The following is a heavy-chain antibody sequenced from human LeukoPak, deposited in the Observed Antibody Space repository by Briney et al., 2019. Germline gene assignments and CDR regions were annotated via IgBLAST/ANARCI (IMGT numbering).Heavy chain of an antibody. Sequence: ASVKVSCKASGYTFTSNYIHWVRQAPGRGLEWMGMIYPRDGSTSYAQKFQGRVTVTRDTSTSTVYMELSSLRSEDTAVYYCASNLNSSGWYFYSYYYGMDVWGQGTTVTASS. CDR1: GYTFTSNY. CDR2: IYPRDGST. D-gene: IGHD6-19*01. J-gene: IGHJ6*02. CDR3: ASNLNSSGWYFYSYYYGMDV. V-gene: IGHV1-46*01.